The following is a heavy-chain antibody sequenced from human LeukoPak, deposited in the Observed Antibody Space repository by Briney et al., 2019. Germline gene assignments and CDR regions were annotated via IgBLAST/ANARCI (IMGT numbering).Heavy chain of an antibody. CDR3: TRPIYCSSASSCGSYFDH. CDR1: GFSFGDYA. Sequence: GGSLRLSCTASGFSFGDYAMSWVRQAPGKGLEWVSLIRRKASGETTEYAASVKGRFTISRDDSKSIAFLQMNNLKTEDTAVYYCTRPIYCSSASSCGSYFDHWGQGTLVTVSS. CDR2: IRRKASGETT. D-gene: IGHD2-2*01. J-gene: IGHJ4*02. V-gene: IGHV3-49*04.